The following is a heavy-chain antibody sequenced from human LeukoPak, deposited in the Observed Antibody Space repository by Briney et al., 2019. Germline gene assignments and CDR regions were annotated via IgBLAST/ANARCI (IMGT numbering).Heavy chain of an antibody. CDR3: ASMDYGDYAPL. CDR1: GGSFSGYY. CDR2: INHSGST. V-gene: IGHV4-34*01. J-gene: IGHJ4*02. Sequence: SETLSLTCAVYGGSFSGYYWSWIRQPPGKGLEWIGEINHSGSTNYNPSLKSRVTISVDTSKNQYSLKLSSVTAADTAVYYCASMDYGDYAPLWGQGTLVTVSS. D-gene: IGHD4-17*01.